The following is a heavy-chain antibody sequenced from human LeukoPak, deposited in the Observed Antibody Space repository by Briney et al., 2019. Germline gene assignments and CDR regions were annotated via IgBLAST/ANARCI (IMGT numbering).Heavy chain of an antibody. D-gene: IGHD1-26*01. V-gene: IGHV4-61*02. Sequence: SETLSLTCTVSGGSISSGSYYWSWIRQSAGKGLEWIGRIYTSGGANYNPSLKRRVTISVDTSKNQFSLKLSSVAAADTAVYYCARDASGWEPTTSYLYYYYYYVDVWGKGTTVTVSS. CDR2: IYTSGGA. CDR3: ARDASGWEPTTSYLYYYYYYVDV. J-gene: IGHJ6*03. CDR1: GGSISSGSYY.